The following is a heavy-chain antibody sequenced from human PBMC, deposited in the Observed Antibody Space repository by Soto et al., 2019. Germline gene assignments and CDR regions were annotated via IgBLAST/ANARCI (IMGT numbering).Heavy chain of an antibody. Sequence: SETLCLTCTVSGGSISSGGYSWNWIRQPPGKGLEWIGYIYQSGSTYYNPSLKSRVTMSMDKSNNSFSMKLASVTAADTAVYFCASSGPLYSAVTARDYWGPGLLVTVSS. V-gene: IGHV4-30-2*01. CDR2: IYQSGST. D-gene: IGHD1-26*01. CDR1: GGSISSGGYS. J-gene: IGHJ4*02. CDR3: ASSGPLYSAVTARDY.